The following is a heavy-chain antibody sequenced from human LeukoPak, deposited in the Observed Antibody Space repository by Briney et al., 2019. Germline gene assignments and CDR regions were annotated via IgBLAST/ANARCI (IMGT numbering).Heavy chain of an antibody. D-gene: IGHD3-10*01. CDR2: INHSGST. Sequence: PSETLSLTCAVYGGSFSGYYWSWIRQPPGKGLEWIGEINHSGSTNYNPSLKSRVTISVDTSKNQFSLKLSSVTAADTAVYYCARPARKYYYGSGKWTHYYMDLWGKGTTVTVSS. CDR1: GGSFSGYY. J-gene: IGHJ6*03. V-gene: IGHV4-34*01. CDR3: ARPARKYYYGSGKWTHYYMDL.